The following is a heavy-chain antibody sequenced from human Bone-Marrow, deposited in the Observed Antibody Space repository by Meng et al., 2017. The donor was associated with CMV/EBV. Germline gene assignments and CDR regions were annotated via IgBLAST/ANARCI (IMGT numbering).Heavy chain of an antibody. CDR3: ARTVAGTTLPSFDY. J-gene: IGHJ4*02. CDR2: INWNGGST. D-gene: IGHD6-19*01. CDR1: GFTFDDYG. V-gene: IGHV3-20*04. Sequence: GESLKISCAASGFTFDDYGMSWVRQAPGKGLEWVSGINWNGGSTGYADSVKGRFTISRDNGKNSLYLQMKSLRAEDTAVYYCARTVAGTTLPSFDYWGQGTLVTVSS.